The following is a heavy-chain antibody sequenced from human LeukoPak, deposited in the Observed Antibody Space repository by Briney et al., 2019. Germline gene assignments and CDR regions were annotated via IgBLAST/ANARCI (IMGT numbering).Heavy chain of an antibody. J-gene: IGHJ2*01. CDR1: GFSFSRHG. CDR2: ISSGSDYT. V-gene: IGHV3-23*01. Sequence: PGGSLRLSCAASGFSFSRHGMSWVRQAPWKGPEWVSSISSGSDYTFYADSVKGRFTISRDNSKNTLYLQMTSLRAGDTAIYHCAKIGVIGNWYYDVWGRGTLVTVSS. CDR3: AKIGVIGNWYYDV. D-gene: IGHD3-10*01.